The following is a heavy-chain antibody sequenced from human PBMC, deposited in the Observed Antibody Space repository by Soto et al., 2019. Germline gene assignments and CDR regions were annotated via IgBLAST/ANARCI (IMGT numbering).Heavy chain of an antibody. CDR3: ARETYYYDSSGYYYDDY. CDR2: IYYSGST. Sequence: LSLTCTVSGGSISSGGYYWSWIRQHPGKGLEWIGYIYYSGSTYYNPSLKSRVTISVDTSKNQFSLKLSSVTAADTAVYYCARETYYYDSSGYYYDDYWGQGTLVTVSS. D-gene: IGHD3-22*01. V-gene: IGHV4-31*03. J-gene: IGHJ4*02. CDR1: GGSISSGGYY.